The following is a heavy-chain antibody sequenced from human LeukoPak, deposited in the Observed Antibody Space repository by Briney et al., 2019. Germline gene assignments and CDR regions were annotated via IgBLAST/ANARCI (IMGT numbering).Heavy chain of an antibody. Sequence: GGSLRLSCEVSGFTFSSYGMNWVRQAPGKGLEWVSYISSSSDIIHYTESVKGRFTISRDNAKNSLYLQMNSLRAEDTAVYYCARGGVAAFEDYWGQGTLVTVSS. CDR3: ARGGVAAFEDY. J-gene: IGHJ4*02. D-gene: IGHD2-15*01. V-gene: IGHV3-48*04. CDR2: ISSSSDII. CDR1: GFTFSSYG.